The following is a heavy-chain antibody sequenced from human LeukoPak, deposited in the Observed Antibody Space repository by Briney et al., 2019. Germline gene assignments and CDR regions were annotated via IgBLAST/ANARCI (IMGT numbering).Heavy chain of an antibody. V-gene: IGHV3-7*01. CDR1: GFTLSSYW. CDR3: ARDAYDTAMVFFDY. J-gene: IGHJ4*02. D-gene: IGHD5-18*01. CDR2: IKQDGSEK. Sequence: GGSLRLSCAASGFTLSSYWMSWVRQAPGKGLEWVANIKQDGSEKYYVDSVKGRFTISRDNAKNSLYLQMNSLRAEDTAVYYCARDAYDTAMVFFDYWGQGTLVTASS.